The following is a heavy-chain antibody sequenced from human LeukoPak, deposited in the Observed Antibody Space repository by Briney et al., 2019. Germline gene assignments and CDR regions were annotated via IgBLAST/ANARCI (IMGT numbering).Heavy chain of an antibody. CDR2: INPSGGST. Sequence: ASVKVSCKASGHTFTSYYMHWVRQAPGQGLEWMGIINPSGGSTSYAQKFQGRVTITADESTSTAYMELSRLRSDDTAVYYCARYTMVRGVSQDNWFDPWGQGTLVTVSS. V-gene: IGHV1-46*01. D-gene: IGHD3-10*01. CDR1: GHTFTSYY. CDR3: ARYTMVRGVSQDNWFDP. J-gene: IGHJ5*02.